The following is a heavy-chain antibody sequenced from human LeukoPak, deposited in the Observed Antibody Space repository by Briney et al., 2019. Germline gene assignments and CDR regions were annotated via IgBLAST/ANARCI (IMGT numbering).Heavy chain of an antibody. CDR2: IYYSGST. J-gene: IGHJ3*02. Sequence: SETLSLTCTVSGGSISPYYWSWIRQPPGKGLEWIGYIYYSGSTNYNPSLKSRVTMSVDTSKNQFSLKLSSVTAADTAVYYCARDQTPTYYYGSGRMGNAFDIWGQGTMVTVSS. V-gene: IGHV4-59*12. CDR3: ARDQTPTYYYGSGRMGNAFDI. D-gene: IGHD3-10*01. CDR1: GGSISPYY.